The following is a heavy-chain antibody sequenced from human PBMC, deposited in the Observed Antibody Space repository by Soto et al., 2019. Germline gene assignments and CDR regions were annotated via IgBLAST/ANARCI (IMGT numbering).Heavy chain of an antibody. J-gene: IGHJ6*02. D-gene: IGHD3-10*01. CDR1: GGSIDGYN. V-gene: IGHV4-59*08. Sequence: QVQLQESGPGLVKPSETLSLTCTVSGGSIDGYNCAWIRQPPGKALEWVGYVYYNGGSSYNPSLTSRVTLTMDTSKSKFSLQLRSVTAADTAVYYCARQGIGNLHGLVDVWGRGTTVTVSS. CDR3: ARQGIGNLHGLVDV. CDR2: VYYNGGS.